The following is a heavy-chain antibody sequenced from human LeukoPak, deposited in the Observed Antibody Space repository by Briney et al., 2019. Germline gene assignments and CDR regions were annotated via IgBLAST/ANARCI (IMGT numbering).Heavy chain of an antibody. D-gene: IGHD6-13*01. CDR3: ARLRGYTSSARGYVEY. V-gene: IGHV4-39*01. CDR2: IYYSGST. J-gene: IGHJ4*02. Sequence: PGGSLRLSCAASGFTFSNYAMNWVRQAPGKGLEWLGSIYYSGSTYYDPSLKSRVTISVDTSKNQFSLKLSSVTAADTAVYYCARLRGYTSSARGYVEYWGQGTLVTVSS. CDR1: GFTFSNYA.